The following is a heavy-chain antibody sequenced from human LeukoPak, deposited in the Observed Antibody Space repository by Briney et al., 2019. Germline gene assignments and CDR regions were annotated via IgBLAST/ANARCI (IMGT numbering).Heavy chain of an antibody. D-gene: IGHD1-14*01. V-gene: IGHV3-33*06. CDR3: AKVTTWYSDL. J-gene: IGHJ2*01. CDR1: GLTFSNYG. CDR2: IWYDGSRK. Sequence: GRSLRLSCVASGLTFSNYGMHWVRQAPGKGLEWVAVIWYDGSRKYYAGSVKGRFSISRDNSKNTLYLQMNSLRTEDTAVYYCAKVTTWYSDLWGRGTLVTISS.